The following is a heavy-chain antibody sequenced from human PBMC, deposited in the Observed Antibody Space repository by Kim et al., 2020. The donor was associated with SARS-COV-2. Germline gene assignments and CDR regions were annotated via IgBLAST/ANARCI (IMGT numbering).Heavy chain of an antibody. Sequence: SETLSLTCTVSGGSISSSSYYWGWIRQPPGKGLEWIGSIYYSGSTYYNPSLKSRVTISVDTSKNQFSLKLSSVTAADTAVYYCARDYYGSGSVTFDYWGQGTLVTVSS. CDR2: IYYSGST. V-gene: IGHV4-39*07. D-gene: IGHD3-10*01. J-gene: IGHJ4*02. CDR1: GGSISSSSYY. CDR3: ARDYYGSGSVTFDY.